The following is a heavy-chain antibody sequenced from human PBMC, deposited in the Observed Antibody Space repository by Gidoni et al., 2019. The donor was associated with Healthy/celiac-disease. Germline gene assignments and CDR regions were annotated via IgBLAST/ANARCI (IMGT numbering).Heavy chain of an antibody. CDR2: IYWDDDK. CDR1: GFSLSTSGVG. J-gene: IGHJ6*02. CDR3: AHRHRGKVGRIYYYGMDV. V-gene: IGHV2-5*02. Sequence: QITLKESGPTLVKPTQTLTLTCTFSGFSLSTSGVGVGWIRQPPGKALEWLALIYWDDDKRYSPSLKSRLTITKDTSKNQVVLTMTNMDPVDTATYYCAHRHRGKVGRIYYYGMDVWGQGTTVTVSS.